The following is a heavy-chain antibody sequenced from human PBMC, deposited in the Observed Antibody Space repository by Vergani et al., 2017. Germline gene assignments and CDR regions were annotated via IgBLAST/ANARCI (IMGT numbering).Heavy chain of an antibody. CDR2: IRNKAYGGTT. J-gene: IGHJ4*02. CDR3: SRGRGYTFGYSDY. V-gene: IGHV3-49*04. Sequence: EVQLVESGGGLVPPGRSLRLSCAASGFSFGDYAMTWVRQAPGKGLEWVAFIRNKAYGGTTEYAASVKGRFTISRDDIKMLAYLQLSGLKTEDTAGNFCSRGRGYTFGYSDYWVQGTLVTVSS. CDR1: GFSFGDYA. D-gene: IGHD5-18*01.